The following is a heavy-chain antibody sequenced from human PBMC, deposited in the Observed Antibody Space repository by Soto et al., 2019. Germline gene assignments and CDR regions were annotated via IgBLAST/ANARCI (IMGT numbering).Heavy chain of an antibody. CDR2: IIPIFGTA. D-gene: IGHD3-22*01. J-gene: IGHJ4*02. CDR3: ARSPDYYDSSGYHYYFDY. CDR1: GGTFSSYA. Sequence: QVQLVQSGAEVKKPGSSVKVSCKASGGTFSSYAISWVRQAPGQGLEWMGGIIPIFGTANYAQKFQGRVMITADESTSTAYMELSSLRSEDTAVYYCARSPDYYDSSGYHYYFDYWGQGTLVTVSS. V-gene: IGHV1-69*01.